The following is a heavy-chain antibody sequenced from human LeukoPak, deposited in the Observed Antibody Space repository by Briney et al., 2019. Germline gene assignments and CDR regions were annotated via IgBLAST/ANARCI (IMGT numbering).Heavy chain of an antibody. J-gene: IGHJ4*02. CDR2: INPNSDGT. CDR3: ARGSSGYGPYYFDY. CDR1: GYTFTGYY. V-gene: IGHV1-2*02. Sequence: ASVKVSCKASGYTFTGYYMHWVRQAPGQGLEWMGWINPNSDGTNYAQKFQGRVTMTRDTSISTAYMELSSLRSDDAAVYYCARGSSGYGPYYFDYWGQGTLVTVSS. D-gene: IGHD3-22*01.